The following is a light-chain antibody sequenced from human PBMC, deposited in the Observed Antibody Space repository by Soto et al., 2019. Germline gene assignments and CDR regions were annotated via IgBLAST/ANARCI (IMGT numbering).Light chain of an antibody. J-gene: IGLJ2*01. Sequence: QSVLTQPPSASGTPGQRVTISCSGSRSNIGTNTVIWYQQLRGAAPKLLIYSDNQRPSGVPDRFAGSKSGTSASLAISGLQSEDEADYYCAAWDVSLVVFGGGTQLTVL. CDR1: RSNIGTNT. V-gene: IGLV1-44*01. CDR3: AAWDVSLVV. CDR2: SDN.